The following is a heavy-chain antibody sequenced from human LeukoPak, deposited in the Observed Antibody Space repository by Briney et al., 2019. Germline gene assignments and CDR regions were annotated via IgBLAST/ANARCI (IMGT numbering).Heavy chain of an antibody. V-gene: IGHV4-34*01. D-gene: IGHD3-16*02. CDR3: ARRGDYIWGSYRYTVQFDY. Sequence: SETLSLTCAVYGGSFSGYYWSWIRQPPGKGLEWTGEINHSGSTNYNPSLKSRVTISVDTSKNQFSLKLSSVTAADTAVYYCARRGDYIWGSYRYTVQFDYWGQGTLVTVSS. CDR2: INHSGST. J-gene: IGHJ4*02. CDR1: GGSFSGYY.